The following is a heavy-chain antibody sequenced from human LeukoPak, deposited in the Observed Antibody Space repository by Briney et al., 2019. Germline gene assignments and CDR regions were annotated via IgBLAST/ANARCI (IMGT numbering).Heavy chain of an antibody. Sequence: GGSLRLSCAASGFTVSSNYMSWVRQAPGKGLEWVSVIYSGDSTYYADSVKGRFTISRDNSKNTLYLQMNSLRAEDTAVYYCARDRGYPDAFDIWGQGTMVTVSS. J-gene: IGHJ3*02. CDR3: ARDRGYPDAFDI. CDR1: GFTVSSNY. CDR2: IYSGDST. D-gene: IGHD3-22*01. V-gene: IGHV3-53*01.